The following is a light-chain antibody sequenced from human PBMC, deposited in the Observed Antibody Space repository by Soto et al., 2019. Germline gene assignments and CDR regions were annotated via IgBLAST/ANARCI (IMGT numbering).Light chain of an antibody. CDR3: QQYNNWPRT. CDR1: QSVSSN. CDR2: GAS. J-gene: IGKJ1*01. Sequence: EIVMTQSPATLYVSPGERATLSCRASQSVSSNLAWYQQKPGQAPRLLIYGASTRATGIPARFSGSGSGTEFTLTISNLQSEDFAVYCCQQYNNWPRTFGQGTKVDNK. V-gene: IGKV3-15*01.